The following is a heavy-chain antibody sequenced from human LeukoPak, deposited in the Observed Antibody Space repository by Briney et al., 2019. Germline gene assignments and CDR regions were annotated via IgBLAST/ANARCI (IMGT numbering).Heavy chain of an antibody. CDR2: IYSGGST. CDR1: GFTVSSNY. Sequence: PGGSLRLSCAASGFTVSSNYMSWVRQAPGKGLEWVSVIYSGGSTYYADSVKGRFTISRDNSKNTLYLQMNSLRAEDTAVYYCARDRGSRYCSGGSCTPYYFDYWGQGTLVTVPS. J-gene: IGHJ4*02. D-gene: IGHD2-15*01. V-gene: IGHV3-53*01. CDR3: ARDRGSRYCSGGSCTPYYFDY.